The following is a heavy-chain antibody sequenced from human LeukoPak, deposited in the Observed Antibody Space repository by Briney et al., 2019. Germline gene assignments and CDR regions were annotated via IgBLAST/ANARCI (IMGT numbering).Heavy chain of an antibody. CDR3: ARVRSAGCPDY. J-gene: IGHJ4*02. CDR2: INQDGGER. CDR1: RFIASSYW. D-gene: IGHD2-2*01. V-gene: IGHV3-7*01. Sequence: GGSLRLSRAGSRFIASSYWMSWVRQSPDKGLEWVASINQDGGERYYVDSVRGRFTVSRDNAKNSVFLQMSSLRAGDTAVYYCARVRSAGCPDYWGQGTLVTVSS.